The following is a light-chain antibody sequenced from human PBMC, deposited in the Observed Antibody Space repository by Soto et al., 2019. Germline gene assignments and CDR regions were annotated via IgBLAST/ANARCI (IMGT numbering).Light chain of an antibody. Sequence: TQGPATLSLFLGEKATLYCKASEPIKTFYFGWYQHKPGQSPRLLINGVYTRATGIPDRFSGSGSGTDFTLTISRLEPEDFAIYYCQLYGSSLINCGQGTRRAIK. CDR2: GVY. CDR1: EPIKTFY. V-gene: IGKV3-20*01. J-gene: IGKJ5*01. CDR3: QLYGSSLIN.